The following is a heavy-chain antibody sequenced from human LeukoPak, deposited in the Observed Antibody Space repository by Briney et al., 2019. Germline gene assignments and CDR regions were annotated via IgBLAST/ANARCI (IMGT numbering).Heavy chain of an antibody. V-gene: IGHV1-46*01. CDR1: GYTFTSYY. J-gene: IGHJ4*02. Sequence: GASVTVSCKASGYTFTSYYMHWVRQAPRQGLEWMGIINPSGGSTSYAQKFQGRVTMTRDMSTSTVYMELSSLRSEDTAVYYCARVASGSGYYYLYWGQGTLVTVSS. CDR3: ARVASGSGYYYLY. CDR2: INPSGGST. D-gene: IGHD3-22*01.